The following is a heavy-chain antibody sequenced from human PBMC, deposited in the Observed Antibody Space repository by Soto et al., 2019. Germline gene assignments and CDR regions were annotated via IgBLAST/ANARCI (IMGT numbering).Heavy chain of an antibody. CDR3: ARRYGDAFDI. J-gene: IGHJ3*02. CDR2: IYYSGST. D-gene: IGHD4-17*01. Sequence: QVQLQESGPGLVKPSETLSLTCTVSGGSISSYYWSWIRQPPGKGLEWIGYIYYSGSTNYNPSLXGXVXIXXDTSKNQFSLKLSSVTAADTAVYYCARRYGDAFDIWGQGTMVTVSS. CDR1: GGSISSYY. V-gene: IGHV4-59*08.